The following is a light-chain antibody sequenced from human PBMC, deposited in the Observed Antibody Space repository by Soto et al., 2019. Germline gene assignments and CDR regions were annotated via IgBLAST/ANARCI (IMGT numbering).Light chain of an antibody. J-gene: IGLJ2*01. CDR3: CSSADGSTYVV. V-gene: IGLV2-23*01. CDR2: EGS. CDR1: SSDVGSYNL. Sequence: QSALTQPASVSGSPGQSITISCTGTSSDVGSYNLVSWYQQHPGKAPKLMIYEGSKRPSGVSNRFSGSKSGNTASLTISGLQAEDEADDYCCSSADGSTYVVFGGGTKLTVL.